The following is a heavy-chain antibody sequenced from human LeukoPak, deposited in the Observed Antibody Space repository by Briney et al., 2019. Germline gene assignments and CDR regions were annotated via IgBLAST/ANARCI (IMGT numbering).Heavy chain of an antibody. CDR2: IYDTGNT. V-gene: IGHV4-59*11. D-gene: IGHD2-8*01. CDR1: GGSTSSHY. CDR3: TAEKNGSPHY. J-gene: IGHJ4*02. Sequence: SETLSLTCTVAGGSTSSHYWNWIRQPPGQGLEWIGQIYDTGNTNYNPSLKSRVTISLDMSKNEFFLTMTSVTAADTAVYFCTAEKNGSPHYWGQGTQVTVSS.